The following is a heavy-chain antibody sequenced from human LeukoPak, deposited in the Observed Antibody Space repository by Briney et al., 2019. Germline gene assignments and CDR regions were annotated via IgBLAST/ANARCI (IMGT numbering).Heavy chain of an antibody. CDR3: ARVQGSSSSWHTSAHDAFDI. CDR1: GYTFTGYY. J-gene: IGHJ3*02. CDR2: INPNSGGT. Sequence: GASVKVSCKASGYTFTGYYMHWVRQAPGQGLEWMGWINPNSGGTNYAQKFQGRVTMTRDTSTSTVYMDLSNLRSEDTAVYYCARVQGSSSSWHTSAHDAFDIWGQGTMVTVSS. V-gene: IGHV1-2*02. D-gene: IGHD6-13*01.